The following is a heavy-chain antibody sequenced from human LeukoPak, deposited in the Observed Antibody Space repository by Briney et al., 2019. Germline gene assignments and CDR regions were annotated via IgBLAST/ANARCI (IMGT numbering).Heavy chain of an antibody. J-gene: IGHJ4*02. V-gene: IGHV3-7*01. CDR1: GFTFSSYA. D-gene: IGHD5-24*01. CDR2: IKEDGSGT. Sequence: GGSLRLSCAASGFTFSSYAMSWVRQAPGKGLECLANIKEDGSGTYYADSVKGRFTISRDNPKNLLFLQINSLRVEDTAVYYCARETPRRGETRDGYRWGQGTLVTVSS. CDR3: ARETPRRGETRDGYR.